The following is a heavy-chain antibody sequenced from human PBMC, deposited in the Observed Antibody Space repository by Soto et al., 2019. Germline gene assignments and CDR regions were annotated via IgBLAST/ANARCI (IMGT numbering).Heavy chain of an antibody. J-gene: IGHJ6*02. CDR3: ARDLVPAAISFYGMDV. CDR2: INPNSGAT. Sequence: GASVKVSCKASGYTFTDYYIHWVRQAPGQGLEWMGWINPNSGATNYAQKFQGRVTMTRDTSISTAYMELSRLRSDDTAAYYCARDLVPAAISFYGMDVWGQGTTVTVSS. V-gene: IGHV1-2*02. D-gene: IGHD2-2*01. CDR1: GYTFTDYY.